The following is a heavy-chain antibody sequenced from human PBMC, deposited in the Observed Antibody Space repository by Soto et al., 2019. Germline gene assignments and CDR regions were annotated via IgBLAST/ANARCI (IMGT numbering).Heavy chain of an antibody. V-gene: IGHV4-30-4*01. Sequence: SETLSLTCTVSGGSISSGNYYWSWIRQHPGNGLEWVGSIYYSGTTYYNPSLKSRVNISVDTSKNQFSLKLSSVTAADTAVYYCARADGYNAKGYFDYWGQGTLVTSPQ. J-gene: IGHJ4*02. CDR1: GGSISSGNYY. CDR3: ARADGYNAKGYFDY. D-gene: IGHD5-12*01. CDR2: IYYSGTT.